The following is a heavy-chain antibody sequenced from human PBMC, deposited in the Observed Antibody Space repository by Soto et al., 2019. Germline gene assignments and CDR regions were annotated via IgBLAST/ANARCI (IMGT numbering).Heavy chain of an antibody. CDR3: AGGGPVVPAASLIYGMDV. CDR2: ISAYNGNT. D-gene: IGHD2-2*01. CDR1: GYTFTSYG. V-gene: IGHV1-18*04. Sequence: ASVKFSCKASGYTFTSYGISWVRQAPGQGLEWMGWISAYNGNTNYAQKLQGRVTMTTDTSTSTAYMELRSLRSDDTAVYYCAGGGPVVPAASLIYGMDVWGQGTTVTVSS. J-gene: IGHJ6*02.